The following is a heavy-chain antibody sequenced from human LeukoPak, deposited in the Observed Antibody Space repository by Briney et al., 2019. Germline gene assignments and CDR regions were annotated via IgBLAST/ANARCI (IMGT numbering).Heavy chain of an antibody. Sequence: GESLKISCKSSGYSFINYWIGWVRQMPGKGLEWMGIIYPGDSDTRYSPPFQGQVTISADKSISTAYLQWSSLKASDTAIYYCARHAYSTSSSLDSWGQGTLVTVSS. J-gene: IGHJ4*02. CDR2: IYPGDSDT. D-gene: IGHD6-6*01. V-gene: IGHV5-51*01. CDR1: GYSFINYW. CDR3: ARHAYSTSSSLDS.